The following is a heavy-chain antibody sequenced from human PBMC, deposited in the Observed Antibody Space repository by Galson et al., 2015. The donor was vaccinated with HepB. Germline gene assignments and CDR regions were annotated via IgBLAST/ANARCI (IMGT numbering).Heavy chain of an antibody. J-gene: IGHJ4*02. V-gene: IGHV3-30-3*01. Sequence: SLRLSCAASEFSFRNYAMHWVRQAPGKGLEWVAVISYDGTNKYYVDSVKGRFTISRDNSKNTLYLQMNSLRAEDTAVYYCARDSGGGDLDLASDYWGQGTLITVSS. CDR2: ISYDGTNK. CDR3: ARDSGGGDLDLASDY. CDR1: EFSFRNYA. D-gene: IGHD3-10*01.